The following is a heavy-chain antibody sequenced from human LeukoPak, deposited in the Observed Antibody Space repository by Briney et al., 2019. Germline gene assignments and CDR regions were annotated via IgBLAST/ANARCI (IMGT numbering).Heavy chain of an antibody. V-gene: IGHV4-59*01. CDR2: IYYSGST. D-gene: IGHD1-7*01. CDR3: ARGGVNWNYDY. Sequence: PSETLSLTCSVSGGSLSSYYWSWIRQPPGKGLEWIGYIYYSGSTKYNPSLKSRVTILLDTSKNQSSLKLSSVTAADTAVYYCARGGVNWNYDYWGQGTLVTVSS. CDR1: GGSLSSYY. J-gene: IGHJ4*02.